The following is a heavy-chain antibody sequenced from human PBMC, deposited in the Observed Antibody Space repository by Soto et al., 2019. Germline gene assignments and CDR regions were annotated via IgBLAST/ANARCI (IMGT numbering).Heavy chain of an antibody. CDR2: IYHSGST. CDR1: GGSISSSNW. V-gene: IGHV4-4*02. Sequence: QVQLQESGPGLVKPSGTLSLTCAVSGGSISSSNWWSWVRQPPGKGLEWIGEIYHSGSTNYNPSLKSRVTISVDKSKNQLSLKLSSVTAADTAVYYCARRYCSSTSCSPNGMDVWGQGTTVTVSS. J-gene: IGHJ6*02. CDR3: ARRYCSSTSCSPNGMDV. D-gene: IGHD2-2*01.